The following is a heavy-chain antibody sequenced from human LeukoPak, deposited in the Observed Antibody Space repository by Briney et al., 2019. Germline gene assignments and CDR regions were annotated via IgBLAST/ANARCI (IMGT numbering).Heavy chain of an antibody. CDR3: ARHIGNYYGSGTPENWFDP. J-gene: IGHJ5*02. CDR2: IYHSGST. D-gene: IGHD3-10*01. Sequence: SETLSLTCTVSGYSISSGYYWGWIRQPPGKGLEWIGSIYHSGSTYYNPSLKSRVTISVDTSKNQFSLKLSSVTAADTAVYYCARHIGNYYGSGTPENWFDPWGQGTLVTVSS. CDR1: GYSISSGYY. V-gene: IGHV4-38-2*02.